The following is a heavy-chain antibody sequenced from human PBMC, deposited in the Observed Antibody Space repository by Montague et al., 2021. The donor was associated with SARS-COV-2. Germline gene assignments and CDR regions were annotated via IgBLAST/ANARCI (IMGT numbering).Heavy chain of an antibody. V-gene: IGHV4-39*01. CDR2: ISYSWST. Sequence: SETLSLTCTVSGGPITTDLFYWGWVRQPPGKGLEWIGSISYSWSTYYNPSLQSRVTMSVDTSKNPFSLGLISLTATDTAMYYCARHVDSCGGHCRNWYYDLWGRGTLVTVSS. J-gene: IGHJ2*01. D-gene: IGHD2-21*02. CDR1: GGPITTDLFY. CDR3: ARHVDSCGGHCRNWYYDL.